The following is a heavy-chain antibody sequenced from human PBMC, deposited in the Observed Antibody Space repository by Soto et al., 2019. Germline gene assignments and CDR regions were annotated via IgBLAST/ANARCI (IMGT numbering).Heavy chain of an antibody. J-gene: IGHJ6*02. D-gene: IGHD1-20*01. CDR2: IKPDGSEQ. CDR1: EFTFDKYY. CDR3: ARGNWNYYYGFDV. Sequence: GGSLRLSCAASEFTFDKYYMTWVRQAPGQVPEWVANIKPDGSEQYYVDSVKGRFTISRDNANNSLYLQMNSLRAEDTAVYFCARGNWNYYYGFDVWGQGTTVTVSS. V-gene: IGHV3-7*01.